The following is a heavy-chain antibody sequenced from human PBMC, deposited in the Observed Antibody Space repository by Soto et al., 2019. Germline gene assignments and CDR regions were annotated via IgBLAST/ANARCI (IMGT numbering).Heavy chain of an antibody. CDR2: IYSGGST. Sequence: EVQLVESGGGLIQPGGSLRLSCAASGFTVSSNYMSWVRQAPGQGLEWVSVIYSGGSTYYADSVKGRFTISRDNSKNTLYLQMNSLRAEDTAVYYCARDPYGDYVFDYWGQGTLVTVSS. CDR1: GFTVSSNY. CDR3: ARDPYGDYVFDY. V-gene: IGHV3-53*01. J-gene: IGHJ4*02. D-gene: IGHD4-17*01.